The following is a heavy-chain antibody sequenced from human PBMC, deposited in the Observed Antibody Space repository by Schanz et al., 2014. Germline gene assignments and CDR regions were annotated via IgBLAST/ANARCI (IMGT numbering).Heavy chain of an antibody. D-gene: IGHD5-12*01. Sequence: QVQLVESGGGVVQPGRSLRLSCAASGFTFSSYGMHWVRQAPGKGLEWVAVIWYDGNNKFYADSVKGRFIISRDNSKNTLYLQMNSLRAEDTAVYYCARDPNSVNEIDYWGQGTLVTVSS. J-gene: IGHJ4*02. V-gene: IGHV3-33*01. CDR3: ARDPNSVNEIDY. CDR2: IWYDGNNK. CDR1: GFTFSSYG.